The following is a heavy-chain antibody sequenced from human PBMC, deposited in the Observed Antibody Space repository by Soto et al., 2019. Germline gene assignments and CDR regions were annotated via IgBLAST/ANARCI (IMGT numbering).Heavy chain of an antibody. CDR1: GFTFDDYA. CDR3: AKTIGSYGMDV. Sequence: EVQLVESGGGLVQPGRSLRLSCAASGFTFDDYAMHWVRQAPGKGLEWVSGISWNSGSISYADSVKGRFTISRDNAKNSLYLQMNSLRAEDTALYYCAKTIGSYGMDVWGQGTTVTVSS. D-gene: IGHD1-26*01. CDR2: ISWNSGSI. J-gene: IGHJ6*02. V-gene: IGHV3-9*01.